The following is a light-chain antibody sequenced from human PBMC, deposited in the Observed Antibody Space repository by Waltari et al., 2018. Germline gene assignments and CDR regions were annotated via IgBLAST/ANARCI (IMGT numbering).Light chain of an antibody. CDR1: SSNIGAGYD. J-gene: IGLJ1*01. Sequence: QSVLTQPPSGSGAPGQRVTISCTGSSSNIGAGYDVHWYPQLPGTAPKLLLYGNRNRPSGVPDRFSGSTSGTSASLAITGLQAEDEADYYCQSYDSSLSGSQVFGTGTKVTVL. CDR3: QSYDSSLSGSQV. V-gene: IGLV1-40*01. CDR2: GNR.